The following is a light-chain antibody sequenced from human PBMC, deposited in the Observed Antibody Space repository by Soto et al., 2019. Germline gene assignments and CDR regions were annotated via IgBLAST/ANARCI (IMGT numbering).Light chain of an antibody. CDR2: EVS. Sequence: QSVLTQPASVSGSPGQSITISCTGTSSDVGGYNYVSWYQQHPGKAPKLIIYEVSNRPSGVSNRFSGSKSGNTASLTISGLQVEDEADYYCNSYTSKSTGVFGTGTKLTVL. CDR3: NSYTSKSTGV. J-gene: IGLJ1*01. V-gene: IGLV2-14*01. CDR1: SSDVGGYNY.